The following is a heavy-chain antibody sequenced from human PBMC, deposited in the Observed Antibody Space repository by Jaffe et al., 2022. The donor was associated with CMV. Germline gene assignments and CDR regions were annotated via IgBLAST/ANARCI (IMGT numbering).Heavy chain of an antibody. J-gene: IGHJ4*02. CDR1: GGSISSYY. CDR3: ASKTDNWNDGGYDY. D-gene: IGHD1-20*01. CDR2: IYYSGST. Sequence: QVQLQESGPGLVKPSETLSLTCTVSGGSISSYYWSWIRQPPGKGLEWIGYIYYSGSTNYNPSLKSRVTISVDTSKNQFSLKLSSVTAADTAVYYCASKTDNWNDGGYDYWGQGTLVTVSS. V-gene: IGHV4-59*01.